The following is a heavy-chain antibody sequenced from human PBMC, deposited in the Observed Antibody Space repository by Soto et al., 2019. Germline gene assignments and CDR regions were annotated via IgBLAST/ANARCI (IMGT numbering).Heavy chain of an antibody. D-gene: IGHD3-9*01. CDR2: IKQDGSER. CDR3: ASDTF. Sequence: PVGSLRLSCEASGFIFSRFYMGWVRQAPGKGLEWVANIKQDGSERYYGDSVKGRFTISRDNAKSSLFLEMNSLRADDTAVYYCASDTFWGQGTLVTVSS. CDR1: GFIFSRFY. V-gene: IGHV3-7*01. J-gene: IGHJ4*02.